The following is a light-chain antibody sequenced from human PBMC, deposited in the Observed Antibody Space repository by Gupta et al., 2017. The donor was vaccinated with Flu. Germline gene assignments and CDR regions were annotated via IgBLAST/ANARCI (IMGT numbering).Light chain of an antibody. CDR3: QSADSSSTFVV. V-gene: IGLV3-25*03. CDR2: KDT. J-gene: IGLJ2*01. Sequence: GQTARITCSGDALPKQFAYWYRQRPGQAPVLLIFKDTERPSESPERFSGSSSGTTVTLTISGVQAEDEADYYCQSADSSSTFVVFGGGTKLTVL. CDR1: ALPKQF.